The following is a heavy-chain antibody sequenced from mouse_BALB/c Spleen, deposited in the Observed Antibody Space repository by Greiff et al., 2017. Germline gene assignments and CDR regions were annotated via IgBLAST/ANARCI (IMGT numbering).Heavy chain of an antibody. J-gene: IGHJ1*01. CDR3: ATTVVATKWYFDV. Sequence: EVKLVESGPGLVKPSQSLSLTCTVTGYSITSDYAWNWIRQFPGNKLEWMGYISYSGSTSYNPSLKSRISITRDTSKNQFFLQLNSVTTEDTATYYCATTVVATKWYFDVWGAGTTVTVSS. D-gene: IGHD1-1*01. CDR2: ISYSGST. CDR1: GYSITSDYA. V-gene: IGHV3-2*02.